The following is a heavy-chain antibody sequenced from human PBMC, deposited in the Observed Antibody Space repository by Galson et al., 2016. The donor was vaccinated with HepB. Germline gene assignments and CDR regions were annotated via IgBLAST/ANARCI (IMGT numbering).Heavy chain of an antibody. J-gene: IGHJ4*02. CDR2: VSYDGRNK. CDR3: AKNDILADYSAFDY. V-gene: IGHV3-30*18. Sequence: SLRLSCAASGFAFSNYALHWVRQAPGKGMGWVAVVSYDGRNKYYADSVKGRFTISRDNSKNTVYLQMNRLRVEDTAVYYCAKNDILADYSAFDYWGQGTLVTVSS. D-gene: IGHD3-9*01. CDR1: GFAFSNYA.